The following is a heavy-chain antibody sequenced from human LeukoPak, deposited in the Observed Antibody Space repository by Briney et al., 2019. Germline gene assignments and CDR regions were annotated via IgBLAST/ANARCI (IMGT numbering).Heavy chain of an antibody. CDR3: ARSSRGVIGLLDY. V-gene: IGHV7-4-1*01. J-gene: IGHJ4*02. Sequence: ASVKVSCKASGYTFSDYTINWVRQAPGQGLEWVGWINTNTGDPIYARGFKGRFVLSVDKSVNTAYLDIASLQTEDNAVYYCARSSRGVIGLLDYWGQGTLVTVSS. D-gene: IGHD3-10*01. CDR1: GYTFSDYT. CDR2: INTNTGDP.